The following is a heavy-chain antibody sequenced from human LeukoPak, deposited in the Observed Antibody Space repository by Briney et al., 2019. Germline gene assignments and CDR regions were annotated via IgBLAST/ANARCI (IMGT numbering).Heavy chain of an antibody. CDR3: ARSTMVRGVITAIDY. D-gene: IGHD3-10*01. V-gene: IGHV5-51*01. Sequence: GESLKISCKGSGYSFTSYWIGWVRQMPGKGLEWMGIIYPGDSDTRYSPSFQGQVTISADKSTSTAYLQWSSLKASDTAMYYCARSTMVRGVITAIDYWGQGTLVTVSS. CDR1: GYSFTSYW. J-gene: IGHJ4*02. CDR2: IYPGDSDT.